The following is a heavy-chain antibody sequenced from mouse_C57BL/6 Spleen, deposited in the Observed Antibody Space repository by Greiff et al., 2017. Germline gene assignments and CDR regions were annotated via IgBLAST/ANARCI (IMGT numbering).Heavy chain of an antibody. J-gene: IGHJ3*01. V-gene: IGHV1-81*01. CDR3: ARSNVGSCPAWCAY. D-gene: IGHD1-1*01. CDR1: GYTFTSYG. CDR2: IYPSSGNT. Sequence: VQLQESGAELARPGASVKLSCKASGYTFTSYGISWVKQRTGQGLEWIGEIYPSSGNTYYNEKFKGKATLTADKSSSTAYMELRSLPSEDSAVYLCARSNVGSCPAWCAYWGQGTLVTVSA.